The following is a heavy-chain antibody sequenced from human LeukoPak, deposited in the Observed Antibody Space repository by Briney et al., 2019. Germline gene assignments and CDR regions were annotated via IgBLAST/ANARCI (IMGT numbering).Heavy chain of an antibody. CDR1: GGSISSSSYY. CDR2: IYYSGST. Sequence: SETLPLTCTVSGGSISSSSYYWGWIRQPPGKGLEWIGSIYYSGSTYYNPSLKSRVTISVDTSNNQFSLKLSSVTAADTAVYYCARRPRITIFGVDHYFDYWGQGTLVTVSS. J-gene: IGHJ4*02. CDR3: ARRPRITIFGVDHYFDY. V-gene: IGHV4-39*01. D-gene: IGHD3-3*01.